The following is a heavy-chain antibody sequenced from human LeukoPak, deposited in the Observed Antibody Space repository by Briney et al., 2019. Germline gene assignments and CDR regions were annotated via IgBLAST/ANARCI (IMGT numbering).Heavy chain of an antibody. CDR2: IYHSGST. CDR1: GYSISSGYY. CDR3: ASCQREIDYYYMDV. J-gene: IGHJ6*03. Sequence: SETLSLTCTVSGYSISSGYYWGWIRQPPGKGLEWIGSIYHSGSTYYNPSLKSRVTISVDTSKNQFSLKLSSVTAADTAVYYCASCQREIDYYYMDVWGKGTTVTVSS. V-gene: IGHV4-38-2*02.